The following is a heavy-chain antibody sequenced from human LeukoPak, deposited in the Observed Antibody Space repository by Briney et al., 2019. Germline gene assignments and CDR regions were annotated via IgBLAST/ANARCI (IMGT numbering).Heavy chain of an antibody. CDR3: AKDLMVRGVIGAFDI. V-gene: IGHV3-74*01. D-gene: IGHD3-10*01. CDR2: INSDGSST. Sequence: GGSLRLSCAASGFTFSSYWMHWVRQAPGKGLVWVSRINSDGSSTSYADSVKGRFTISRDNAENSLYLQMNSLRAEDTALYYCAKDLMVRGVIGAFDIWGQGTMVTVSS. J-gene: IGHJ3*02. CDR1: GFTFSSYW.